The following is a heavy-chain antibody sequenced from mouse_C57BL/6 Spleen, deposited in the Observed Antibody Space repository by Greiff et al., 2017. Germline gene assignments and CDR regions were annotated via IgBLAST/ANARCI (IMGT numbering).Heavy chain of an antibody. J-gene: IGHJ4*01. D-gene: IGHD1-1*01. CDR2: ISYDGSN. CDR3: ARDLTGSSYAMDY. CDR1: GYSITSGYY. V-gene: IGHV3-6*01. Sequence: ESGPGLVKPSQSLSLTCSVTGYSITSGYYWNWIRQFPGNKLEWMGYISYDGSNNYNPSLKNRISITRDTSKNQFFLKLNSVTTEDTATYYCARDLTGSSYAMDYWGQGTSVTVSS.